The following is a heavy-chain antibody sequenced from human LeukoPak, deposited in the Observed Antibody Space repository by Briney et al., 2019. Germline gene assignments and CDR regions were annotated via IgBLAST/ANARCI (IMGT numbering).Heavy chain of an antibody. J-gene: IGHJ4*02. V-gene: IGHV1-46*01. D-gene: IGHD4-17*01. CDR1: GYTFISYF. Sequence: ASVKVSCKASGYTFISYFMNWVRQAPGQGLERMGIINPSGGRTNYAQKFEGRVIVTRDTSTSRVYMELYSLRSEDTAVYYCARGGRDYGDFLAGHWGQGTLVTVSS. CDR2: INPSGGRT. CDR3: ARGGRDYGDFLAGH.